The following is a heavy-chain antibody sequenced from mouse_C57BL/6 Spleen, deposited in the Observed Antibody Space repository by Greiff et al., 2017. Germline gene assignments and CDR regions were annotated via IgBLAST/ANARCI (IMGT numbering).Heavy chain of an antibody. CDR1: GYAFTNYL. V-gene: IGHV1-54*01. CDR3: ARSRTGYYFDY. Sequence: QVQLQQSGAELVRPGTSVKVSCKASGYAFTNYLIEWVKQRPGQGLEWIGVINPGSGGTNYNEKFKGKATLTADKSSSTAYMQLSSLTSEDSAVYFCARSRTGYYFDYWGQGTTLTVSS. D-gene: IGHD4-1*01. CDR2: INPGSGGT. J-gene: IGHJ2*01.